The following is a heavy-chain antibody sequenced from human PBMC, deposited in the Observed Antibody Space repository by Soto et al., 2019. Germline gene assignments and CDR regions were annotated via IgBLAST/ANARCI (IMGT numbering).Heavy chain of an antibody. D-gene: IGHD1-1*01. J-gene: IGHJ3*02. V-gene: IGHV4-59*12. Sequence: SETLSLTCTVSGGSLSSFYWSCIRQPPGKGLEWIGYIYYSGSTNYNPSLKSRVTISVDTSKNQFSLKLYSVTAADTARYYCARVERGTVTTVVDAFDIWGPGTMVTVSS. CDR3: ARVERGTVTTVVDAFDI. CDR2: IYYSGST. CDR1: GGSLSSFY.